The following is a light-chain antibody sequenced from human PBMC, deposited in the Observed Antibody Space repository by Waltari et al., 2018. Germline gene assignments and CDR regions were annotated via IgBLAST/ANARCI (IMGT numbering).Light chain of an antibody. Sequence: DIQMTQSPSSVSASVGDRGTVTCRASQDISSRLAWYQQQPGKAPRLLIYDTSTLQSGVPSRFSGSGSGTDFTLTISSLQPEDSATYSCQQGGSFPFTFGPGTKVNI. CDR2: DTS. CDR3: QQGGSFPFT. J-gene: IGKJ3*01. CDR1: QDISSR. V-gene: IGKV1-12*01.